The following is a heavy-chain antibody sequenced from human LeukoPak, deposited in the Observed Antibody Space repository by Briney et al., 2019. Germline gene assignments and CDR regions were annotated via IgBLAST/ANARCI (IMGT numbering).Heavy chain of an antibody. CDR1: GDSISTYY. CDR3: ARRTRRYFDY. V-gene: IGHV4-34*01. CDR2: INHSGST. D-gene: IGHD1-1*01. Sequence: SETLSLTCTVSGDSISTYYWTWIRQPPGKGLEWIGEINHSGSTNYNPSLKSRVTVSVDTSKNQFSLKLSSVTAADTAVYYCARRTRRYFDYWGQGTLVTVSS. J-gene: IGHJ4*02.